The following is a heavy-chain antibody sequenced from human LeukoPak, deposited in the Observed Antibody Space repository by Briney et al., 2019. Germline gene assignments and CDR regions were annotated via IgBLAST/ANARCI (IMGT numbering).Heavy chain of an antibody. D-gene: IGHD2-8*01. J-gene: IGHJ6*02. CDR2: INPSGGGT. V-gene: IGHV1-46*01. Sequence: EASVTVSCTASGYSLTTYYMHWVRQAPGQGLEWMAIINPSGGGTKYAQKFQGRVTMTRDTPSNTVYMELSSLRTEDTAVYYCASVYLYGMDVRGQGTTVTVSS. CDR3: ASVYLYGMDV. CDR1: GYSLTTYY.